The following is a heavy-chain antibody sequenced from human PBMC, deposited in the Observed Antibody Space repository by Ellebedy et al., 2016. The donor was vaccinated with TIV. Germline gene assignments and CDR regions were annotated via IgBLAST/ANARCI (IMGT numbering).Heavy chain of an antibody. J-gene: IGHJ4*02. V-gene: IGHV4-61*01. CDR1: GGSVSSGSYY. D-gene: IGHD3-3*01. CDR2: IYHSGST. Sequence: SETLSLTXTVSGGSVSSGSYYWSWIRQPPGKGLEWIGEIYHSGSTNYNPSLKSRVTISVDKSKNQFSLKLSSVTAADTAVYYCAMSPGPFGVVIMDYWGQGTLVTVSS. CDR3: AMSPGPFGVVIMDY.